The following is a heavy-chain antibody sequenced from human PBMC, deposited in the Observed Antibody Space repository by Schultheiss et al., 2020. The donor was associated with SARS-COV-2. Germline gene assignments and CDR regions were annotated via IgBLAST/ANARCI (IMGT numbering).Heavy chain of an antibody. CDR3: AKSDRSRPYYGMDV. CDR2: ISFDGSNE. V-gene: IGHV3-30-3*01. Sequence: GGSLRLSCVGSGFTFSTFSMHWVRQAPGKGLEWVAVISFDGSNEYFADSVKGRFTISRDNSKNTLYLQMNSLRAEDTAVYYCAKSDRSRPYYGMDVWGQGTTVTVSS. CDR1: GFTFSTFS. J-gene: IGHJ6*02.